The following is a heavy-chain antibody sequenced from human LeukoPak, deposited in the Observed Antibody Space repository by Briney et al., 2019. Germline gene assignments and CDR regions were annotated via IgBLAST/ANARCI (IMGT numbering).Heavy chain of an antibody. D-gene: IGHD1-26*01. J-gene: IGHJ3*02. V-gene: IGHV4-59*08. CDR3: ARQGSGGRAFDI. CDR1: GGSFSAYY. Sequence: SETLSLTCDVSGGSFSAYYWSWIRQPPGKGLEWIGYIYSSGSTNSNPSLKSRATISVDTSKSQFSLKMTSVTAADTAVYYCARQGSGGRAFDIWGQGTMVTVSS. CDR2: IYSSGST.